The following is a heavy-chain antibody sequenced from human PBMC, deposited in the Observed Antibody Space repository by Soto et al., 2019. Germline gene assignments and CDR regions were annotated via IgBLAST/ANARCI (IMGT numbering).Heavy chain of an antibody. V-gene: IGHV3-64D*06. CDR2: ISSNGGST. D-gene: IGHD6-13*01. CDR3: VKDSSRRTLLRSQQLLYYYGMDV. J-gene: IGHJ6*02. CDR1: GFTFSSYA. Sequence: QPGGSLRLSCSASGFTFSSYAMHWVRQAPGKGLEYVSAISSNGGSTYYADSVKGRFTISRDNSKNTLYLQMSSLRAEDTAVYYCVKDSSRRTLLRSQQLLYYYGMDVWGQGTTVTVSS.